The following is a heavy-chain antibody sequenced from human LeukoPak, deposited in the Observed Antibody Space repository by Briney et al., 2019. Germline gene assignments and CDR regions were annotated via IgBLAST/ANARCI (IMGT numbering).Heavy chain of an antibody. CDR2: IKSKTDGGTT. D-gene: IGHD4-17*01. J-gene: IGHJ4*02. CDR3: TAWDYGASYYSDY. CDR1: GFTFSNAW. Sequence: GGSLRLSCAASGFTFSNAWMSWVRQAPGKGLEWVCRIKSKTDGGTTDYAAPVKGRFTISRDDSKNTVYLQMNSLKTEDTAVYYCTAWDYGASYYSDYWGQGTLVTVSS. V-gene: IGHV3-15*01.